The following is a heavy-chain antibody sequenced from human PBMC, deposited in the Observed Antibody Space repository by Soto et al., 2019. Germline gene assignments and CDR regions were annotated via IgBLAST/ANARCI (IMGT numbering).Heavy chain of an antibody. CDR2: IYYSGNT. J-gene: IGHJ4*02. Sequence: SETLSLTCSVSGGSINSGYWNWIRQSPGPGLGWFGFIYYSGNTNYNPSLRGRVSISLDTSRIQFSLKLNSVTVANTAVHYCATAAAHITCRHSDGWGRGALGTASS. CDR3: ATAAAHITCRHSDG. D-gene: IGHD1-20*01. V-gene: IGHV4-59*01. CDR1: GGSINSGY.